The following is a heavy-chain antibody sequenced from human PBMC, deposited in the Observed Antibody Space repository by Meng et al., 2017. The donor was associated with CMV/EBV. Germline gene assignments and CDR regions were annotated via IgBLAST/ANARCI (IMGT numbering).Heavy chain of an antibody. V-gene: IGHV4-39*06. CDR3: ARGGIAAAGLH. D-gene: IGHD6-13*01. CDR2: IYYSGST. CDR1: GGSISSSSYY. J-gene: IGHJ4*02. Sequence: RPQLQESGPGLLNHSETLSLPCTVSGGSISSSSYYWGWIRQPPGKGLEWIGSIYYSGSTYYNPSLKSRVTISVDTSKNQFSLKLSSVTAADTAVYYCARGGIAAAGLHWGQGTLVTVSS.